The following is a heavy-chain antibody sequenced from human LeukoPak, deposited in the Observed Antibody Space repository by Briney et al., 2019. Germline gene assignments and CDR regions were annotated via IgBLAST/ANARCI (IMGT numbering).Heavy chain of an antibody. J-gene: IGHJ4*01. CDR2: IYSSGST. V-gene: IGHV4-39*01. CDR1: GAPSSGSGYY. D-gene: IGHD1-26*01. Sequence: SETLSLTCTVSGAPSSGSGYYWGWIRQPPGKGLEWIGSIYSSGSTYYNASLQSRVTISIETSKNQISLRLNSVTAADTAVYYCAKSGGYGLIDYWGQGTLVTVSS. CDR3: AKSGGYGLIDY.